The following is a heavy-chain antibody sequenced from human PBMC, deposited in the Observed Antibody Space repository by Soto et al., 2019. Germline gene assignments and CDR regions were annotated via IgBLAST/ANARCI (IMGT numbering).Heavy chain of an antibody. D-gene: IGHD5-12*01. CDR3: ADSGYDIWNRLYY. Sequence: EVQLLESGGGLVQPGGSLRLSCAASGFTFTSYAMNWVRQAPGKGLEWVSGISCDGGGTYYADSVKGRFTISRDTSNNTLYLQMNSVRADDTAIYYCADSGYDIWNRLYYWGQGTLFTVAS. CDR2: ISCDGGGT. V-gene: IGHV3-23*01. CDR1: GFTFTSYA. J-gene: IGHJ4*02.